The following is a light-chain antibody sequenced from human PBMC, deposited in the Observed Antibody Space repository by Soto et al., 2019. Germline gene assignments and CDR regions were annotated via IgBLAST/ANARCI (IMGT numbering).Light chain of an antibody. Sequence: SVLTQPASVSGSPGQSVTICCTGTSSDVGDYNYVCWYQQHPGRAPKLLIFEVSNRPSGVSDRFSGSKSGNTASLIISGLQAEDEATYYCTSYTSKSSLYVFGTGTKVTVL. V-gene: IGLV2-14*01. J-gene: IGLJ1*01. CDR2: EVS. CDR3: TSYTSKSSLYV. CDR1: SSDVGDYNY.